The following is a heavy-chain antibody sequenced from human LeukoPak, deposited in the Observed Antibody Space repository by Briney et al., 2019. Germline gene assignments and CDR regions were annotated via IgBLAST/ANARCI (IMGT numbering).Heavy chain of an antibody. D-gene: IGHD1-1*01. CDR2: VFHSGNT. Sequence: SETLSLTCSVSGGSISSSLYHWGWLRQPPGKGLEWIGDVFHSGNTYSSPSLQSRVAFSVDTSKNQFSLKLTSVTATDTAVYYCARQIVGTSWNYYYSYIDVWGKGTSVSVSS. CDR1: GGSISSSLYH. V-gene: IGHV4-39*01. CDR3: ARQIVGTSWNYYYSYIDV. J-gene: IGHJ6*03.